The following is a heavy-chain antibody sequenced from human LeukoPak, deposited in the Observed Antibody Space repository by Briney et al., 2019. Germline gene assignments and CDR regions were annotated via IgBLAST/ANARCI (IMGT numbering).Heavy chain of an antibody. CDR1: GFTFSSHW. Sequence: PGGSLRLSCAASGFTFSSHWMTWVRQAPGKGLEWVANIKEDGTRKNYMDSVKGRFTISRDNAKNSLYLQMNSLRAEDTAVYYCASSYRGVSFDYWGQGTLVTVSS. CDR2: IKEDGTRK. CDR3: ASSYRGVSFDY. D-gene: IGHD4-11*01. V-gene: IGHV3-7*01. J-gene: IGHJ4*02.